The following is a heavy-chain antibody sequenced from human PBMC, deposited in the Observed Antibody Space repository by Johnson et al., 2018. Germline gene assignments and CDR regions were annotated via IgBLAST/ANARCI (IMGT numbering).Heavy chain of an antibody. V-gene: IGHV3-48*02. Sequence: VRLVEAGGGLVEPGGSLRLWCAASGFNFSNYFMNWVRQAPGKGLEWISYIRSSSRTIYYADSVKGRFTISRDNAKNSLYLQMNSLRDEDTAVYYCARVASTTYAFDIWGQGTMVTVSS. CDR1: GFNFSNYF. D-gene: IGHD1-1*01. CDR3: ARVASTTYAFDI. J-gene: IGHJ3*02. CDR2: IRSSSRTI.